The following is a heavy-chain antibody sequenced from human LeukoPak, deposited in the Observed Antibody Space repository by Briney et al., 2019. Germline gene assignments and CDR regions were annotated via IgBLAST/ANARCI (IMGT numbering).Heavy chain of an antibody. V-gene: IGHV3-30-3*01. CDR3: AREGRSRWFGEGYFDY. D-gene: IGHD3-10*01. CDR1: GFTFSSYA. Sequence: GGSLRLSCAASGFTFSSYAMHWVRQAPGKGLEWVAVISYDGSNKYYADSVKGRFTISRDNSKNTLYLQMNSLRAEDTAVYYCAREGRSRWFGEGYFDYWGQGTLVTVSS. CDR2: ISYDGSNK. J-gene: IGHJ4*02.